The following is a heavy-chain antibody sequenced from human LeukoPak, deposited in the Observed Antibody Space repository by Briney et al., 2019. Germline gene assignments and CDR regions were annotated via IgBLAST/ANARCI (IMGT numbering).Heavy chain of an antibody. CDR2: ISGSGSST. CDR1: GFTFISYA. J-gene: IGHJ4*02. D-gene: IGHD6-13*01. Sequence: GGSLRLSCAASGFTFISYALSWVRQAPGEGLEWVSGISGSGSSTYYTDSVKGRFTISRDNSKNTLYLQMNSLRAEDTAVYYCAKDDSSYSSSWFDYWGQGTLVTVSS. V-gene: IGHV3-23*01. CDR3: AKDDSSYSSSWFDY.